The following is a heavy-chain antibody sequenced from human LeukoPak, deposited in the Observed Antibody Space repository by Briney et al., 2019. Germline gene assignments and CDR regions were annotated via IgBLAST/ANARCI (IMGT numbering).Heavy chain of an antibody. CDR2: ISYDGSNK. J-gene: IGHJ2*01. D-gene: IGHD6-13*01. Sequence: GGSLRLSCAASGFTFRSYDMHWVRQAPGKGPQWVAVISYDGSNKYHTDSVKGRFTISRDNSKNTLYLQMNSLRAEDTAVYYCAKDSEIAAAGSYWYFDLWGRGTLATVSS. V-gene: IGHV3-30*18. CDR1: GFTFRSYD. CDR3: AKDSEIAAAGSYWYFDL.